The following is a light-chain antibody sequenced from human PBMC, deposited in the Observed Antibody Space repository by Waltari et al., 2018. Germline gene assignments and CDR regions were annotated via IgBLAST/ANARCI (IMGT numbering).Light chain of an antibody. J-gene: IGLJ2*01. Sequence: QSVQTQPPSVSGAPGQRVTISCTGSSSNIGAGYDVHWYQQLPGTAPKLLIYGNNNRPSGVPDRFSGSKSGTSASLAITGLQAEDEADYYCQSYDSSLSAPVVFGGGTKLTVL. V-gene: IGLV1-40*01. CDR3: QSYDSSLSAPVV. CDR2: GNN. CDR1: SSNIGAGYD.